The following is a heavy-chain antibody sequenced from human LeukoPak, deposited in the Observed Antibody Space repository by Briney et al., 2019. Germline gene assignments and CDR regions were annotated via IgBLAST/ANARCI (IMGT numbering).Heavy chain of an antibody. CDR3: AKEHSGYDYYYYYYMDV. D-gene: IGHD5-12*01. J-gene: IGHJ6*03. V-gene: IGHV3-33*06. CDR1: GFTFSSYG. CDR2: IWYDGSNK. Sequence: GGSLRLSCAASGFTFSSYGMHWVRQAPGKGLEWVAVIWYDGSNKYYADSVKGRFTISRGNSKNTLYLQMNSLRAEDTAVYYCAKEHSGYDYYYYYYMDVWGKGTTVTVSS.